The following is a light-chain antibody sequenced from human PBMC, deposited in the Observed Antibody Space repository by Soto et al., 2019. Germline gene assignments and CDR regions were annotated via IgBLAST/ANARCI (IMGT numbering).Light chain of an antibody. J-gene: IGKJ4*01. CDR2: AAS. Sequence: DIQLNQSPSFLSASVGDRVTITCRASQGIRDFLAWYQQKPGQPPKLLIYAASTLQTGVPTRFSGIASGTEFTLIISNLQPADFATYYCQQFNVYPLTFGGGTKVEIK. CDR1: QGIRDF. CDR3: QQFNVYPLT. V-gene: IGKV1-9*01.